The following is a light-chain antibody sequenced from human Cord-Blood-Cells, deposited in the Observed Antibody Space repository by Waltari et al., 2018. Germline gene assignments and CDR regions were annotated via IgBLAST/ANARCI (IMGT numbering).Light chain of an antibody. J-gene: IGLJ2*01. Sequence: QSALTQPPSVSGSPGQSVPISCTGTSSDVGRYNRVPWYPQPPGTAPNLMIYEVSTRPSGVPDLFSGSKSGNTASLTISGIQAEDEADYYCSSYTSSSTVVFGGGTKLTVL. CDR3: SSYTSSSTVV. V-gene: IGLV2-18*02. CDR2: EVS. CDR1: SSDVGRYNR.